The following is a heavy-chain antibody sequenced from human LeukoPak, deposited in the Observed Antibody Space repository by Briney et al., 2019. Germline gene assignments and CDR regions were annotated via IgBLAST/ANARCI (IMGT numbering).Heavy chain of an antibody. Sequence: RPGGSLRLSCAASGFTFSSYSMNWVRQAPGKGLEWVSSISSSSSYIYYADSVKGRFTISRDNAKNSLYLQMNSLRAEDAAVYYCARAYCSSTSWYTRSGYGGLLGYWGQGTLVTVSS. D-gene: IGHD2-2*02. V-gene: IGHV3-21*01. CDR1: GFTFSSYS. J-gene: IGHJ4*02. CDR2: ISSSSSYI. CDR3: ARAYCSSTSWYTRSGYGGLLGY.